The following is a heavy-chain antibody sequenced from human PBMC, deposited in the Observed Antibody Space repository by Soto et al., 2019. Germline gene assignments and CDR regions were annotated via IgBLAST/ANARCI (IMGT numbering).Heavy chain of an antibody. D-gene: IGHD4-17*01. V-gene: IGHV4-61*01. CDR1: GGSVSSGSYY. J-gene: IGHJ4*02. Sequence: QVQLQESGPGLVKPSETLSLTCTVSGGSVSSGSYYWSWIRQPPGKGLEWIGYIYYSGSPNYNPSRKSRVTISVDTSKNHFSLKLSSVTAADTAVYYCANYPTTVTSDYWGQGTLVTVSS. CDR3: ANYPTTVTSDY. CDR2: IYYSGSP.